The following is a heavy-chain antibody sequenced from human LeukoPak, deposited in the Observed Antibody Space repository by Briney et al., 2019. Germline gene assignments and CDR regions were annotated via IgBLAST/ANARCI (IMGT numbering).Heavy chain of an antibody. CDR2: INPNSGGT. J-gene: IGHJ5*02. CDR3: ARPLYGSDPGFDP. CDR1: GYTFTGYY. Sequence: GASVKVSCKASGYTFTGYYMHWVRQAPGQGLEWVGWINPNSGGTNYAQKFQGRVTMTRDTSISTAYMELSRLRSDDTAVYYCARPLYGSDPGFDPWGQGTLVTVSS. V-gene: IGHV1-2*02. D-gene: IGHD3-10*01.